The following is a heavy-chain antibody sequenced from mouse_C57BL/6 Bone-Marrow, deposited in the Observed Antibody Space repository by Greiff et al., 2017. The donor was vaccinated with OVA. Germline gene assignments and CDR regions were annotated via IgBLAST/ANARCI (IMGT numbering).Heavy chain of an antibody. D-gene: IGHD1-1*01. CDR3: ARHGRNYYGSSPPYYYAMDY. CDR2: FYPGSGSI. J-gene: IGHJ4*01. Sequence: QVHVKQSGAELVKPGASVKLSCKASGYTFTEYTIHWVKQRSGQGLEWIGWFYPGSGSIKYNEKFKDKATLTADKSSSTVYMELSRLTSEDSAVYFCARHGRNYYGSSPPYYYAMDYWGQGTSVTVSS. V-gene: IGHV1-62-2*01. CDR1: GYTFTEYT.